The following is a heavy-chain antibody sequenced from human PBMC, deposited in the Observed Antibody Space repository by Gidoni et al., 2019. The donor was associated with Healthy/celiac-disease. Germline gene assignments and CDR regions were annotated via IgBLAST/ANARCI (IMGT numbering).Heavy chain of an antibody. V-gene: IGHV1-69*01. D-gene: IGHD3-3*01. CDR3: ARDRAPDDFWSGDLGLNWFDP. J-gene: IGHJ5*02. Sequence: QVQLVQSGAEMKRPGYSMAVYCKASGGTISSYAIRWVRQAPAQGLEWMGGISPTFGTANYAHKFQGRVTITADESTSTAYMELSSLRSEDTAVYYCARDRAPDDFWSGDLGLNWFDPWGQGTLVTVSS. CDR1: GGTISSYA. CDR2: ISPTFGTA.